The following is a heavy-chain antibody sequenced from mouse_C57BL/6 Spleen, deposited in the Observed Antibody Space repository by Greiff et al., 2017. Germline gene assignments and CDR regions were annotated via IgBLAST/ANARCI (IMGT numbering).Heavy chain of an antibody. CDR3: ARSSIYDDYDEVDYFDY. V-gene: IGHV1-64*01. Sequence: QVQLQQPGAELVKPGASVKLSCKASGYTFTSYWMHWVKQRPGQGLEWIGMIHPNSGSTNYNEKFKSKATLTVDQSSSTAYMQLSSLTSEDSAVYYCARSSIYDDYDEVDYFDYWGQGTTLTVSS. CDR2: IHPNSGST. J-gene: IGHJ2*01. D-gene: IGHD2-4*01. CDR1: GYTFTSYW.